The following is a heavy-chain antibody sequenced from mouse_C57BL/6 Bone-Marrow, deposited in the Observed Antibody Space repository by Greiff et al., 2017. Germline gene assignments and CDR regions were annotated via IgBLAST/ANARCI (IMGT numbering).Heavy chain of an antibody. D-gene: IGHD2-4*01. CDR3: ARRRPVYDYDDD. V-gene: IGHV1-18*01. CDR1: GYTFTDYN. CDR2: INPNNGGT. Sequence: EVQLQQSGPELVKPGASVKIPCKASGYTFTDYNMDWVKQSHGKSLEWIGDINPNNGGTIYNQKFKGKATLTVDKSSSTAYMELRSLTSEDTAVYYCARRRPVYDYDDDWGQGTTLTVSS. J-gene: IGHJ2*01.